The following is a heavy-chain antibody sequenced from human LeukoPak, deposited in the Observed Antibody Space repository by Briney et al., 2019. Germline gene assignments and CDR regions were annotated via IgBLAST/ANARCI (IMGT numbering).Heavy chain of an antibody. CDR1: GGSFSGYY. CDR3: ARGPSMVRGVYMDV. V-gene: IGHV4-34*01. CDR2: INHSGST. D-gene: IGHD3-10*01. Sequence: SETLSLTCAVYGGSFSGYYWSWIRQPPGKGLEWIGEINHSGSTNYNPSLKSRVTISVDTSKNQFSLKLSSVTAADTAVYYCARGPSMVRGVYMDVWGKGTTVTISS. J-gene: IGHJ6*03.